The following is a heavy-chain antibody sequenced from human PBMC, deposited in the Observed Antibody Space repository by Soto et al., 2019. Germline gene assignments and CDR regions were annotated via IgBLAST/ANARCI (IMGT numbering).Heavy chain of an antibody. CDR3: ASQLERRYYYYYMDV. V-gene: IGHV4-59*08. D-gene: IGHD1-1*01. CDR1: GGSISSYY. Sequence: SETLSLTCTVSGGSISSYYWSWIRQPPGKGLEWIGYIYYSGSTNYNPSLKSRVTISVDTSKNQFSLKLSSVTAADTAVYYCASQLERRYYYYYMDVWGKGTTVTVSS. CDR2: IYYSGST. J-gene: IGHJ6*03.